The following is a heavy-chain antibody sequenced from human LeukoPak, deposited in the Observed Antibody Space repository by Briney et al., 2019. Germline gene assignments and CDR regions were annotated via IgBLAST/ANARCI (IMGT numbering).Heavy chain of an antibody. J-gene: IGHJ4*02. CDR3: ARPGIAAAGIAFPFDY. Sequence: GGSLRLSCAASGFTFSSYEMNWVREAPGKGLEWGSYISSSGSIIYYAASVNGRFTISRDNAKNSLYLQMNSLRADDTAVYYCARPGIAAAGIAFPFDYWGQGTLVTVSS. CDR2: ISSSGSII. V-gene: IGHV3-48*03. D-gene: IGHD6-13*01. CDR1: GFTFSSYE.